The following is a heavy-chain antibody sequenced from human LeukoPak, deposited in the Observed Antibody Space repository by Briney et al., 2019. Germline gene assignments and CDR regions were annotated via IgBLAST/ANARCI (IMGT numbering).Heavy chain of an antibody. V-gene: IGHV4-34*01. CDR2: INHSGST. CDR3: ARRRLPKGLRFDY. Sequence: SETLSLTCAVYGGSFSGYYWSWIRQPPGKGLEWIGEINHSGSTNYNPSLKSRVTISVDTSKNQFSLKLSSVTAADTAVYYCARRRLPKGLRFDYWGQGTLVTVSS. CDR1: GGSFSGYY. J-gene: IGHJ4*02. D-gene: IGHD2-15*01.